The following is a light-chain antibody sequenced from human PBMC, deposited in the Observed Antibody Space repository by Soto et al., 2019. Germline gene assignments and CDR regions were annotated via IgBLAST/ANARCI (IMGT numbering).Light chain of an antibody. CDR1: SSDVGGYNY. J-gene: IGLJ1*01. CDR2: DVS. CDR3: SSYRSSSTYV. Sequence: QSVLTQPASVSGSPGQSITISCTGTSSDVGGYNYVSWYQQYPGKAPKLMIYDVSNRPSGVSNRFSGSKSGNTASLTISGLQAEDEADYYCSSYRSSSTYVFGTGTKV. V-gene: IGLV2-14*01.